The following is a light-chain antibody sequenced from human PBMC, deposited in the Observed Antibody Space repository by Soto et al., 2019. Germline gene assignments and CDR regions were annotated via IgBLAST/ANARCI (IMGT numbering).Light chain of an antibody. J-gene: IGKJ1*01. CDR2: GAS. CDR3: QQYNNWPRT. CDR1: QSVSSSY. Sequence: EIVLTQSPGTLSLSPGERATLSCRASQSVSSSYLAWYQQKPGQAPRLLIYGASSRATGIPDRFSGSGSGTDFTLTISGLQADDFATYYCQQYNNWPRTFGQGTKVDIK. V-gene: IGKV3-20*01.